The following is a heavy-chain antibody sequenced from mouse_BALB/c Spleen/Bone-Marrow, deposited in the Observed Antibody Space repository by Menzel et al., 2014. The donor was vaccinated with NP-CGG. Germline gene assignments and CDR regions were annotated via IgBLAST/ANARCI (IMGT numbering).Heavy chain of an antibody. Sequence: VQLQQPGAELVKPGASVKLSCTASGFNIKDTYMHWVKQRPEQGLEWIGRMDPANGNTKYDPKFQGKATITADTSSNTAYLQLSSLTSEDTAVYYCASYYYGSSLFAYWGQGTLVTVSA. CDR3: ASYYYGSSLFAY. V-gene: IGHV14-3*02. CDR1: GFNIKDTY. J-gene: IGHJ3*01. D-gene: IGHD1-1*01. CDR2: MDPANGNT.